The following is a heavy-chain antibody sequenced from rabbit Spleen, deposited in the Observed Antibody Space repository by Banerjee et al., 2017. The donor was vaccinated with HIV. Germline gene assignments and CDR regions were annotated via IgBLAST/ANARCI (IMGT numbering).Heavy chain of an antibody. CDR2: IGAGSGAT. CDR3: ARTTTYVYGLDL. V-gene: IGHV1S40*01. D-gene: IGHD6-1*01. Sequence: QQLVESGGGLVKPGASLTLTCKASGFSFSSGYYMSWVRQAPGKGLEWIGCIGAGSGATFYASWAKGRFTISKTSSTTVTLQMTSLTAADTATYFCARTTTYVYGLDLWGPGTLVTVS. CDR1: GFSFSSGYY. J-gene: IGHJ6*01.